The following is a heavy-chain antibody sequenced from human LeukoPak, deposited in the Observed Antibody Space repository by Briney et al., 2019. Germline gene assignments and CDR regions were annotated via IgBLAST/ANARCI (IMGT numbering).Heavy chain of an antibody. D-gene: IGHD3-10*01. CDR3: AREMYYYGSGSYPNNYDGLDI. CDR2: IYYSGST. V-gene: IGHV4-30-4*08. CDR1: GGSISSGDYY. J-gene: IGHJ3*02. Sequence: SQTLSLTCTVSGGSISSGDYYWSWIRQPPGKGLEWIGYIYYSGSTYYNPSFKSRVTISVDTSKNQFSLKLNSVTAADTAVYYCAREMYYYGSGSYPNNYDGLDIWGQGTMVTVSS.